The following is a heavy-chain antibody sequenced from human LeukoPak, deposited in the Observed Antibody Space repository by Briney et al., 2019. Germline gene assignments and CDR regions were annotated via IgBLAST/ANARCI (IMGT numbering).Heavy chain of an antibody. V-gene: IGHV3-48*01. Sequence: PGRSLRLSCAASGFTFSSYSMNWVRQAPGKGLEWVSYISSSSSTIYYADSVKGRFTISRDNAKNSLYLQMNSLRAEDTAVYYCARERCSSTSCYAAFSWGQGTLVTVSS. CDR1: GFTFSSYS. J-gene: IGHJ5*02. D-gene: IGHD2-2*01. CDR2: ISSSSSTI. CDR3: ARERCSSTSCYAAFS.